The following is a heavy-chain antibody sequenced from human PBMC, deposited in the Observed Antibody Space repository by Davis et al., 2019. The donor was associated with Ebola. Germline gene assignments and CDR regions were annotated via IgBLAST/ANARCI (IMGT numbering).Heavy chain of an antibody. D-gene: IGHD2-2*02. CDR2: IYTSGST. Sequence: PSETLSLTCTVSGGSISSGSYYWSWIRQPAGKGLEWIGHIYTSGSTNYNPSLKSRVTISVDTSKNQFSLKLSSVTAADTAVYYCARGQYRRDYWGQGTLVTVSS. V-gene: IGHV4-61*09. CDR3: ARGQYRRDY. CDR1: GGSISSGSYY. J-gene: IGHJ4*02.